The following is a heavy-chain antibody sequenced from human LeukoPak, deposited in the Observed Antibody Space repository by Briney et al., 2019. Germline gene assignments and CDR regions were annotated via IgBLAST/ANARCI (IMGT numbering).Heavy chain of an antibody. D-gene: IGHD3-3*01. J-gene: IGHJ4*02. CDR1: GGSISSNNW. CDR2: ISHSGNT. V-gene: IGHV4-4*02. CDR3: AREGLRFNLPNHIDY. Sequence: PSGTLSLTCAVSGGSISSNNWWTWVRPPPGKGLEWIGEISHSGNTNYNPSLKSRVTISLDKSKNQFSLKLTSVTAADTAVYYCAREGLRFNLPNHIDYWGQGTLVTVSS.